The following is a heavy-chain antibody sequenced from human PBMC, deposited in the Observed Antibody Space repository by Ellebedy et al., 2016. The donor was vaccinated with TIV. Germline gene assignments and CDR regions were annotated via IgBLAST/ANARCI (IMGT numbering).Heavy chain of an antibody. Sequence: AASVKVSCKASGYSFTTYGINWVRQAPGQGLEWMGWISAYENNTNDAQKVRDRVTMTTDTYTSTAYMELRGLRSDDTAVFYCARGPANFGDDGGGDYWGQGTLVTVSS. D-gene: IGHD3-10*01. CDR3: ARGPANFGDDGGGDY. CDR1: GYSFTTYG. V-gene: IGHV1-18*01. J-gene: IGHJ4*02. CDR2: ISAYENNT.